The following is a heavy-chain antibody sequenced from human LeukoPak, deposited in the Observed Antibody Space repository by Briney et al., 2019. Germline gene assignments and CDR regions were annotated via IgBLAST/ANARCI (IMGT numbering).Heavy chain of an antibody. J-gene: IGHJ6*02. Sequence: GGSLRLSCAASGFTFSNYAMSWVRQAPGKGLEWVSGISDSGGTTNYADSAKGRFAISRDNFKNTLYLHMNSLRAEDTAVYYCAKAEDNSGWALYYYYYALDVWGQGTTVTVSS. CDR2: ISDSGGTT. CDR1: GFTFSNYA. D-gene: IGHD6-19*01. CDR3: AKAEDNSGWALYYYYYALDV. V-gene: IGHV3-23*01.